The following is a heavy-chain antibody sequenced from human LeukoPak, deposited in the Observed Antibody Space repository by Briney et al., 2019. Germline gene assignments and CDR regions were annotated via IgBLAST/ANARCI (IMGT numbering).Heavy chain of an antibody. CDR1: GDSISSGTYY. CDR2: IYTTGST. J-gene: IGHJ3*02. D-gene: IGHD1/OR15-1a*01. CDR3: ATTRTTVTTYDAFDM. Sequence: SETLSLTCTVSGDSISSGTYYWSWIRQPAGKGLEWIGRIYTTGSTNYNPSLKSRVTLSLDTSKNQFSLKLISVTAADTAVYYCATTRTTVTTYDAFDMWGQGTMVTVSS. V-gene: IGHV4-61*02.